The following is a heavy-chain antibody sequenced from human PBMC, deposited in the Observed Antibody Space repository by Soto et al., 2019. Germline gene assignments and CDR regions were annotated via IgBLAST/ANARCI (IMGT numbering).Heavy chain of an antibody. V-gene: IGHV3-23*01. J-gene: IGHJ4*02. D-gene: IGHD5-18*01. CDR2: ITGSGGST. CDR3: AKEGDLIGYNYGSCFDY. CDR1: GFTFSSYS. Sequence: GGSLRLSCAASGFTFSSYSMSWVRQAPGKGLEWVSAITGSGGSTYYADSVKGRFTISRENSKNTLYLQMNSLRAEDTAVYYCAKEGDLIGYNYGSCFDYWGQGTLVTVS.